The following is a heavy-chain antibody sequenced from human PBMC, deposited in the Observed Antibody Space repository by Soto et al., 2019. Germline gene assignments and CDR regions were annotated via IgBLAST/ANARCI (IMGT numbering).Heavy chain of an antibody. Sequence: SETLSLTCTVSGGTISSYYGGWFRQPPGKGLEWIGYIYYSGSTTYHPSLKSRVTISVDTSKNQFSLNLTSVTAADTAVYYCARLGGYYQAFDQWGQGSLVTVS. CDR1: GGTISSYY. CDR3: ARLGGYYQAFDQ. V-gene: IGHV4-59*08. D-gene: IGHD3-22*01. CDR2: IYYSGST. J-gene: IGHJ4*02.